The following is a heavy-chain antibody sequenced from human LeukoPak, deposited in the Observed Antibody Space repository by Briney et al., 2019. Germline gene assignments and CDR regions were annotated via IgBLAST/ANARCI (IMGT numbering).Heavy chain of an antibody. V-gene: IGHV1-2*02. Sequence: ASVKVSCKTSGYTFTGYYLHWVRQAPEQRPEWMGRIDPDSGGTHYGQKFQGRVTVTRDTSITTVYMELSGLTSDDTAVYYCARVPGPYTTSRFDVWGQGTLVTVSS. CDR2: IDPDSGGT. D-gene: IGHD2-2*02. J-gene: IGHJ4*02. CDR1: GYTFTGYY. CDR3: ARVPGPYTTSRFDV.